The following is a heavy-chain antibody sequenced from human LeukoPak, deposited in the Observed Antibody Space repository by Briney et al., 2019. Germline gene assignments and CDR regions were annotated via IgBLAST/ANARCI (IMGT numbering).Heavy chain of an antibody. CDR3: ARLSAYYYGSYFYYYMDV. Sequence: PGGSLRLSCAASGFTFSSYSMNWVRQAPGKGLEWVSSISSSSNYIYYADSVKGRFTISRDNAKNSLYLQMNSLRAEDTALYYCARLSAYYYGSYFYYYMDVWGKGTTVTVSS. CDR1: GFTFSSYS. CDR2: ISSSSNYI. V-gene: IGHV3-21*01. J-gene: IGHJ6*03. D-gene: IGHD3-10*01.